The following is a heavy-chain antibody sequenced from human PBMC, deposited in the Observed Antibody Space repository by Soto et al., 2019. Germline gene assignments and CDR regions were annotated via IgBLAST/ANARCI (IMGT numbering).Heavy chain of an antibody. J-gene: IGHJ6*03. CDR1: GGTFSSYT. Sequence: SVKVSCKASGGTFSSYTISWVRQAPGQGLEWMGRIIPILGIANYAQKFQGRVTITADKSTSTAYMELSSLRSEDTAVYYCARVPRDSYGGYYYYYYMDVWGKGTTVTVSS. CDR2: IIPILGIA. CDR3: ARVPRDSYGGYYYYYYMDV. V-gene: IGHV1-69*02. D-gene: IGHD5-18*01.